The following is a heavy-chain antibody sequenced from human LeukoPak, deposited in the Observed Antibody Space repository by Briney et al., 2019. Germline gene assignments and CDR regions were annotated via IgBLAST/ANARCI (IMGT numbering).Heavy chain of an antibody. Sequence: GGSLRLSCAASGFSFTNYAMSWVRQAPARGPEWVSSLRGGGETFYADSVKGRFTISRDNPKNTLYLQMNSLRAEDTAVYFCAKRGVVIRVILVGFHKEAYYFDSWGQGALVTVSS. V-gene: IGHV3-23*01. CDR1: GFSFTNYA. J-gene: IGHJ4*02. CDR2: LRGGGET. D-gene: IGHD3-22*01. CDR3: AKRGVVIRVILVGFHKEAYYFDS.